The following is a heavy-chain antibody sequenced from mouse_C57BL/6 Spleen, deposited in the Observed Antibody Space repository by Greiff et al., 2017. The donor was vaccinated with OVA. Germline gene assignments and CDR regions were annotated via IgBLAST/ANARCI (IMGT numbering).Heavy chain of an antibody. Sequence: EVQGVESGGGLVKPGGSLKLSCAASGFPFSDYGMHWVRHAPAKGLVWVAYISSGSSTIYYADTVKGRFTISRDNAKNTLFLQMTSLRSEDTAMYYCARRWDEAWFAYWGQGTLVTVSA. CDR3: ARRWDEAWFAY. J-gene: IGHJ3*01. CDR1: GFPFSDYG. V-gene: IGHV5-17*01. D-gene: IGHD4-1*01. CDR2: ISSGSSTI.